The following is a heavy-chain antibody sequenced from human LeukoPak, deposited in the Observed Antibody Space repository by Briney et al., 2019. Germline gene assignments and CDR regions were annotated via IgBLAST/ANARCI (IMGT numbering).Heavy chain of an antibody. Sequence: SVKVSCKASGGTFSSYAISWVRQAPGQGLEWMGRIIPIFGTANYAQKFQGRVTITTDESTSTAYMELSSLRSEDTAVYYCARDLCSGWYSCAFDIWGQGTMVTVSS. V-gene: IGHV1-69*05. CDR3: ARDLCSGWYSCAFDI. CDR1: GGTFSSYA. D-gene: IGHD6-19*01. CDR2: IIPIFGTA. J-gene: IGHJ3*02.